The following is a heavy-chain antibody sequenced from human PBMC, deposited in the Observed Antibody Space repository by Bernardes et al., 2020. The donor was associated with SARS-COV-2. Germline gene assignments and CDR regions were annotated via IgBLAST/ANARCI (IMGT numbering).Heavy chain of an antibody. CDR1: GYTFTGYF. Sequence: ASVKVSCKASGYTFTGYFIHWLRQAPGQRFAWMGCINPPTGRTNYVQKFQGRVTMTRDTSITTAYMDLSRLGSDDTAYYYCARTRTTISTTGIPVDYWGQGTLVTVSS. CDR2: INPPTGRT. J-gene: IGHJ4*02. V-gene: IGHV1-2*02. CDR3: ARTRTTISTTGIPVDY. D-gene: IGHD2-21*02.